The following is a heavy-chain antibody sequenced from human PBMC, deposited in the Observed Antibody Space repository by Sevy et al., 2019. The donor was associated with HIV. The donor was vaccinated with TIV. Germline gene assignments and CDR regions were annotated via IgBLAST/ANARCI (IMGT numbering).Heavy chain of an antibody. CDR3: ASLDGA. CDR2: IYTSGST. D-gene: IGHD3-3*01. CDR1: GGSISSYY. J-gene: IGHJ5*02. V-gene: IGHV4-4*07. Sequence: SETLSLTCTVSGGSISSYYYNWIRQPAGKGLEWIGRIYTSGSTTYNPPLKSRVTMSIDTSKNQFSLNMRSVTAADTAVYYCASLDGAWGQGTLVTVSS.